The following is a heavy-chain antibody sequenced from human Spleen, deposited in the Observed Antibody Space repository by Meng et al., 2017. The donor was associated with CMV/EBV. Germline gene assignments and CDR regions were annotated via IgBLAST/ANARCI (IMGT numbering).Heavy chain of an antibody. D-gene: IGHD2-2*02. CDR2: IRSKAYGGTT. CDR3: TRGHCSSTSCYRDYYYGMDV. CDR1: GFTFGDYA. Sequence: GGSLRLSCTASGFTFGDYAMSWVRQAPGKGLEWVGFIRSKAYGGTTEYAASVKGRFTISRDDSKSIAYLQMNSLKTEDTAVYYCTRGHCSSTSCYRDYYYGMDVWGQGTTVTVSS. V-gene: IGHV3-49*04. J-gene: IGHJ6*02.